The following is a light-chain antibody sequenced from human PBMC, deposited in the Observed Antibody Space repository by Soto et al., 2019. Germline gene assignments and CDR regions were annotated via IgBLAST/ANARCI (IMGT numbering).Light chain of an antibody. J-gene: IGKJ5*01. CDR1: QSVSSY. V-gene: IGKV3-11*01. Sequence: EIVLTQSPATLSLSPGERATLSCRASQSVSSYLAWYQQKPGQAPRLLIYDAFNRATGIPARFSGSGSGTDFTLSISSREPEDFAVYYYQHRTNWPPTTFGQGTRLEI. CDR2: DAF. CDR3: QHRTNWPPTT.